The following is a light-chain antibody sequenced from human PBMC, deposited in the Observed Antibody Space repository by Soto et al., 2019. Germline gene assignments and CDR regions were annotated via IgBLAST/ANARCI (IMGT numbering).Light chain of an antibody. J-gene: IGKJ5*01. CDR2: DAS. CDR1: QDISNY. Sequence: DVQLTQSPSSLSASVGDTITITCQVTQDISNYLNWYQQKPGEAPKLLIYDASKLETGVPSRFSGSGSGTDFTFTISSLQPEDFATYHCQQYDHLPITFGQGTRLEIK. CDR3: QQYDHLPIT. V-gene: IGKV1-33*01.